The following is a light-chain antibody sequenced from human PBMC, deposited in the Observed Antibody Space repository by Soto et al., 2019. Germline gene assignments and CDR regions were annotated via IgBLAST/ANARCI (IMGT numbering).Light chain of an antibody. CDR3: HQRKSWPRT. V-gene: IGKV3-11*01. Sequence: EIVLTQSPATLSSSPGERATLSCRASQTVSSKLAWYQHKPGQAPRLLIYDTSNRATGIPARFSGSGSWTDFTLTISSLEPEDFAVYYCHQRKSWPRTFGQGTKVEIK. J-gene: IGKJ1*01. CDR1: QTVSSK. CDR2: DTS.